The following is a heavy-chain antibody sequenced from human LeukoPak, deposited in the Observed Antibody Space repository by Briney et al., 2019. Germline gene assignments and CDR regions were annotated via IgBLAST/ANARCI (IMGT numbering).Heavy chain of an antibody. D-gene: IGHD2-2*01. CDR1: GFSFSPYW. J-gene: IGHJ6*02. Sequence: GGSLRLSCAASGFSFSPYWMSWVRQAPGKGLEWVANIKQDGSEKYYVDSVKGRFTISRDNAKNSLYLQMNSLRAEDTAVYYCARELVSHYGMDVWGQGTTVTVSS. CDR3: ARELVSHYGMDV. CDR2: IKQDGSEK. V-gene: IGHV3-7*04.